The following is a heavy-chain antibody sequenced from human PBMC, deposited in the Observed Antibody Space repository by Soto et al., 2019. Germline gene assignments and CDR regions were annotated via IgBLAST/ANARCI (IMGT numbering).Heavy chain of an antibody. D-gene: IGHD1-1*01. V-gene: IGHV3-30*18. Sequence: PGGSLRLSCAASGFTFSGYVMHWVRQSPGKGLEWVAVISYDGSNKYYADSVKGRFTISRDNSKNTLYLQMNSLRAEDTAVYYCAKGAWATGTVTPYYGMDVWGQGTTVTVSS. J-gene: IGHJ6*02. CDR3: AKGAWATGTVTPYYGMDV. CDR1: GFTFSGYV. CDR2: ISYDGSNK.